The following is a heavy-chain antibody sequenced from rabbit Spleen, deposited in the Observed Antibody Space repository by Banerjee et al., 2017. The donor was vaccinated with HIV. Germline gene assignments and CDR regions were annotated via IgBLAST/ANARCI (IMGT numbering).Heavy chain of an antibody. CDR1: GFSFSSSDY. J-gene: IGHJ4*01. Sequence: QEQLVESGGDLVKPGASLTLTCTASGFSFSSSDYMCWVRQAPGKGLEWIACIAGSSRGFTYSATWAKVRFTVSKTSSTTVTLQMTSLTVADTATYFCARGEHFSVGFSAFAIYLDLWGPGTLVTV. V-gene: IGHV1S45*01. CDR3: ARGEHFSVGFSAFAIYLDL. D-gene: IGHD7-1*01. CDR2: IAGSSRGFT.